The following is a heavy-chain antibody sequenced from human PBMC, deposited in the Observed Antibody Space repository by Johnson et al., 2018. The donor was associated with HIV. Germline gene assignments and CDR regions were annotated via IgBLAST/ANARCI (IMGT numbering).Heavy chain of an antibody. J-gene: IGHJ3*02. V-gene: IGHV3-20*04. CDR1: GFTFTSYA. CDR2: INWNGGST. Sequence: VRLVESGGGVVQPGRSLRLSCAASGFTFTSYAMHWVRQAPGKGLEWVSGINWNGGSTGYADSVKGRFTISRDNAKNSLYLQMNNLRAEDTALYYCARERGWRSEAFDIWGQGTMVTVSS. D-gene: IGHD2-15*01. CDR3: ARERGWRSEAFDI.